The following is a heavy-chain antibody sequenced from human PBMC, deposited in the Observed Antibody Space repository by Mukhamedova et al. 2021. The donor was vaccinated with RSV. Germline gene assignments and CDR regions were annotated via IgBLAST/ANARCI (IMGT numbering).Heavy chain of an antibody. J-gene: IGHJ3*02. CDR3: ARVVDTARGDDAFDI. V-gene: IGHV3-30*01. D-gene: IGHD5-18*01. Sequence: LTISRDNSKNTLYLQMNSLRAGDTAVYNCARVVDTARGDDAFDIWGQGTMVTVSS.